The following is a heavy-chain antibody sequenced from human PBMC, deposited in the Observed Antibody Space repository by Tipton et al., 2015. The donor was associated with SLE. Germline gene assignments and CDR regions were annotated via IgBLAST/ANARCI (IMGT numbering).Heavy chain of an antibody. CDR2: ISGSGGST. V-gene: IGHV3-23*01. CDR1: GFTFSSYA. J-gene: IGHJ4*02. D-gene: IGHD3-22*01. Sequence: SLRLSCAASGFTFSSYAMSWVRQAPGKGLEWVSAISGSGGSTYYADSVKGRFTISRDNSKNTLYLQMNSLRAEDTAVYYCVKYTRNYDGRGYRFDYWGQGTLVTVSS. CDR3: VKYTRNYDGRGYRFDY.